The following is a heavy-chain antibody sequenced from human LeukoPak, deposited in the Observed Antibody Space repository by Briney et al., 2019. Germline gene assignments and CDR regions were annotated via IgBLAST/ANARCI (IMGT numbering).Heavy chain of an antibody. CDR3: ARELEGETTMFRGVLQVPESYYGMDA. V-gene: IGHV3-48*03. D-gene: IGHD3-10*01. CDR2: NSGSGDTT. J-gene: IGHJ6*02. Sequence: GGSPRLSPPTSWFPLNSFEMNWVRQAPGKGLEWVSNNSGSGDTTDSADSVKGRFTISRDNARSSVYLQVNSLRVEDTAVYYCARELEGETTMFRGVLQVPESYYGMDAWGQGTTVTVSS. CDR1: WFPLNSFE.